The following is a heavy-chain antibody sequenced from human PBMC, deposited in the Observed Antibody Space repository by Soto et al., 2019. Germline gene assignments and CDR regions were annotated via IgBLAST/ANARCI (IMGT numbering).Heavy chain of an antibody. CDR3: ARLHCHSPSCVPLDP. CDR1: AGSISDDTSY. V-gene: IGHV4-39*01. J-gene: IGHJ5*02. D-gene: IGHD2-2*01. Sequence: QLQLQESGPGLVKPSETLSLTCTVSAGSISDDTSYWGWIRQPPGKGLEWIGSIYYSGTSSYNPSLKNRVTGSVDTSKKQLPLRLSSVTAADTAVYYCARLHCHSPSCVPLDPGGQGIQIIVSS. CDR2: IYYSGTS.